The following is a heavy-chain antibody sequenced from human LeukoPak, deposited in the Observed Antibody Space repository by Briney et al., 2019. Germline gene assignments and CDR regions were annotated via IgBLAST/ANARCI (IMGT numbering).Heavy chain of an antibody. V-gene: IGHV3-30*03. D-gene: IGHD3-10*01. CDR1: GGSISSSSYY. J-gene: IGHJ4*02. CDR2: ISYDGRVR. CDR3: ARGGTSGSGCYYISEW. Sequence: LSLTCTVSGGSISSSSYYWGWVRQAPGKGLEWVAVISYDGRVRDYADSVRGRFTISRGDSKNTAYLQMNDLRADDSAVYHCARGGTSGSGCYYISEWWGQGTLVTVSS.